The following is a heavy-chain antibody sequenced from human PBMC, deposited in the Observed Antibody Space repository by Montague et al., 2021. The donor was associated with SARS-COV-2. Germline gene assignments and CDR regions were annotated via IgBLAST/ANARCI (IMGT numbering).Heavy chain of an antibody. D-gene: IGHD3-22*01. CDR1: VSWNSGSY. Sequence: SETLSLTCTILVSWNSGSYRKSTRLNSSHRSNSYADFSERERTKYNPSLQSRVTISVDTARNQFSLKLLSVTAADTAFYYCARVDSSGPGESLGQGILFCVSS. V-gene: IGHV4-4*09. J-gene: IGHJ5*02. CDR2: FSERERT. CDR3: ARVDSSGPGES.